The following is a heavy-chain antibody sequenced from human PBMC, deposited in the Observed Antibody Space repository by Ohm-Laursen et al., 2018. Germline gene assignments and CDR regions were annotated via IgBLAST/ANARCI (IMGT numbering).Heavy chain of an antibody. CDR2: ISGSGDST. CDR3: AKSHLKNLDY. V-gene: IGHV3-23*01. Sequence: SLRLSCAASGFTFTNYAMSWVRQAPGKGLEWVSTISGSGDSTYYADSVKGRFTISRDNSKNTLFLQMNSLRAEDTAVYYCAKSHLKNLDYWGQGSLVTVSS. D-gene: IGHD1-14*01. J-gene: IGHJ4*02. CDR1: GFTFTNYA.